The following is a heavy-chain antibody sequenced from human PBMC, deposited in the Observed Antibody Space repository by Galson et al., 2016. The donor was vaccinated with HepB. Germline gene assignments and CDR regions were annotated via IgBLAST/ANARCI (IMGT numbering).Heavy chain of an antibody. V-gene: IGHV3-9*01. CDR2: ISWNRGSI. CDR1: GFTFDDYA. D-gene: IGHD6-13*01. J-gene: IGHJ6*02. CDR3: AKAGTDITRYGMDV. Sequence: SLRLSCAASGFTFDDYAMHWVRQAPGKGLEWVSGISWNRGSIGYADSVKGRFTIARDNAKNSLYLQMNSLRVEDTALYYCAKAGTDITRYGMDVWGQGTSVTVSS.